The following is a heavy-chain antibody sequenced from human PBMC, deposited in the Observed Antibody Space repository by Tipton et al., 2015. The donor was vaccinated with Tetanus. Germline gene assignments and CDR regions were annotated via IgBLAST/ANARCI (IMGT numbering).Heavy chain of an antibody. V-gene: IGHV1-18*01. CDR3: ARVQEQRIYYYGMDV. CDR2: ISAYNGKT. J-gene: IGHJ6*02. D-gene: IGHD6-25*01. CDR1: GYNFVNFG. Sequence: QVQLVQSGAEVKEPGASVKVSCKASGYNFVNFGISWVRQAPGQGLEWMGWISAYNGKTKYAQRLQGRVTMTTDRSASTAYMDLRRLRSDDTAVYYRARVQEQRIYYYGMDVWGQGTTVTVSS.